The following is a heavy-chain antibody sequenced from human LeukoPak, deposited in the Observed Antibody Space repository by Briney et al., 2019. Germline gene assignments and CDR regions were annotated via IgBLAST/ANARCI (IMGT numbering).Heavy chain of an antibody. CDR2: IYYSGNT. V-gene: IGHV4-59*01. CDR3: AREGLATMIRGVIPY. J-gene: IGHJ4*02. D-gene: IGHD3-10*01. CDR1: GASISSYY. Sequence: SETLSLTCTVSGASISSYYWSWIRQPPGKGLEWIGYIYYSGNTNYNPSHKSRVTISVDTSKNQFSLKLSSVTAADTAVYYCAREGLATMIRGVIPYWGQGTLVTVSS.